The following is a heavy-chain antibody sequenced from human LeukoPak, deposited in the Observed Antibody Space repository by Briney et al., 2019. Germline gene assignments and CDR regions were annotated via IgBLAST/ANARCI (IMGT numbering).Heavy chain of an antibody. CDR3: ARSFSDAFDI. D-gene: IGHD3-16*02. CDR2: INAGNGNT. V-gene: IGHV1-3*01. Sequence: QAPGQRLEWMGWINAGNGNTKYSQKFQGRVTITRDTSASTVYMELSSLRSEDTAVYYCARSFSDAFDIWGQGTMVTVSS. J-gene: IGHJ3*02.